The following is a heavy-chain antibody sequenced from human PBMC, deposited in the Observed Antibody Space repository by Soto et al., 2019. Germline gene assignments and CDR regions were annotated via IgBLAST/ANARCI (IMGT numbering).Heavy chain of an antibody. CDR1: GFTFSGST. D-gene: IGHD2-15*01. CDR3: TRLVLGSVVY. J-gene: IGHJ4*01. V-gene: IGHV3-73*02. CDR2: IRSKANSYAT. Sequence: EVQLVESGGGLVQPGGSLKLSCAASGFTFSGSTMHWVRQASGKGLEWVGRIRSKANSYATAYAASVKGSFTISRDDSKNTAYLQMNSLKTEDTAVYYCTRLVLGSVVYWGHGTLVTVSS.